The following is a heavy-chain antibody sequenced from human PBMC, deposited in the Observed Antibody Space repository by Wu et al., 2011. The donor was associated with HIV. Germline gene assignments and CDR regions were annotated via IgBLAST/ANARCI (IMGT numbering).Heavy chain of an antibody. CDR3: TRGGAVTYYYDSSGSSDWCFDL. V-gene: IGHV1-69*05. CDR2: ILPMFDTT. D-gene: IGHD3-22*01. CDR1: GGTFSSYA. Sequence: QVQLVQSGAEVKKPGSSVKVSCKASGGTFSSYAINWVRQAPGQGLEWMGGILPMFDTTNYAQKFQGRVTITTDESTSTAYMDLSSLRSEDTAVYYCTRGGAVTYYYDSSGSSDWCFDLWGRGTLVTVSS. J-gene: IGHJ2*01.